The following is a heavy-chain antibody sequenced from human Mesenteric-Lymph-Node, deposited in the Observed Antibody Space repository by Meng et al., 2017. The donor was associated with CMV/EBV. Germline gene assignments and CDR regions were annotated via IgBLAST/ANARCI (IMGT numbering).Heavy chain of an antibody. J-gene: IGHJ4*02. CDR2: INPNTGDT. D-gene: IGHD3-22*01. CDR1: GYTFTGYQ. CDR3: ARGYDNTGSTKYYFIY. Sequence: ASVKVSCKASGYTFTGYQMHWVRQAPGQGPEWMGRINPNTGDTNYAQKFQDRVTMTRDTSINTAYMELSRLRSDDTAVYYCARGYDNTGSTKYYFIYWGQGTLVTVSS. V-gene: IGHV1-2*06.